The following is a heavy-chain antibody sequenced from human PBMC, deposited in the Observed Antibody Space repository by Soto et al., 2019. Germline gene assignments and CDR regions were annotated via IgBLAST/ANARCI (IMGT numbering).Heavy chain of an antibody. CDR3: ARVKRGSGWYWGNWFDP. CDR1: GGSISSGGYY. V-gene: IGHV4-31*03. CDR2: IYYSGST. Sequence: QVQLQESGPGLVKPSQTLSLTCTVSGGSISSGGYYWSWIRQHPGKGLEWIGYIYYSGSTYYNPSPKSRVTISVDTAKNQFSLKLSSVTAADTAVYYCARVKRGSGWYWGNWFDPWGQGTLVTVSS. J-gene: IGHJ5*02. D-gene: IGHD6-19*01.